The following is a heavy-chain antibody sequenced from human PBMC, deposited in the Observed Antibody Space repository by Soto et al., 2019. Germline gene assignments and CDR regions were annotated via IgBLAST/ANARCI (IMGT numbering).Heavy chain of an antibody. CDR1: EFAFSSYW. CDR2: IRKDGSQR. D-gene: IGHD6-25*01. CDR3: ARDVSPGSSGLYFAAFGI. J-gene: IGHJ3*02. V-gene: IGHV3-7*05. Sequence: EVQLVESGGGLVQPGGSLTLSCAASEFAFSSYWMTWVRQAPGKGLEWVANIRKDGSQRSYLDSVRGRFTISRDNSKNSLYLQMNSPRAEDTALYFCARDVSPGSSGLYFAAFGIWGQCTMVTVSS.